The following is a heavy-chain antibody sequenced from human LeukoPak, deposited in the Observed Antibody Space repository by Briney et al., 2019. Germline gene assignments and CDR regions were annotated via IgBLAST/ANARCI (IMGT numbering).Heavy chain of an antibody. CDR3: ARRIAAAGSFDM. D-gene: IGHD6-13*01. CDR1: GYTFTGFY. CDR2: ISVHNGNT. V-gene: IGHV1-18*01. J-gene: IGHJ3*02. Sequence: ASVKLSCKASGYTFTGFYIHWVRQAPGQGFEWMGWISVHNGNTNYAQKLQGRVTMTTDTSTSTAYMELRSLRSDDTAVYYCARRIAAAGSFDMWGQGTMVTVSS.